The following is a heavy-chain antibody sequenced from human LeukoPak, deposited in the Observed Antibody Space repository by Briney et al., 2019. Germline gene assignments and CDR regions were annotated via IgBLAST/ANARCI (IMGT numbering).Heavy chain of an antibody. CDR3: AKGCSGGSCSTDY. CDR2: ISGSGGST. CDR1: GFTFSSYA. D-gene: IGHD2-15*01. V-gene: IGHV3-23*01. J-gene: IGHJ4*02. Sequence: GGSLGLSCAASGFTFSSYAMTWVRQAPGKGLEWVSDISGSGGSTYYADSVKGRFTISRDNSGSTLYLQMNSLRGEDTAVYYCAKGCSGGSCSTDYWGQGTLVTVSS.